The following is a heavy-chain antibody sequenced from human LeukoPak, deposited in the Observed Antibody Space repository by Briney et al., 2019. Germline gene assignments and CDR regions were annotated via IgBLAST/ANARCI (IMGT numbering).Heavy chain of an antibody. CDR1: GGPFSGYY. D-gene: IGHD6-19*01. J-gene: IGHJ3*02. V-gene: IGHV4-34*01. CDR2: INHSGST. Sequence: SETLSLTCAVYGGPFSGYYWSWIRQPPGKGLEWIGEINHSGSTNYNPSLKSRVTISVDTSKNQFSLKLSSVTAADTAVYYCARVKQWSDAFDIWGQGTMVTVSS. CDR3: ARVKQWSDAFDI.